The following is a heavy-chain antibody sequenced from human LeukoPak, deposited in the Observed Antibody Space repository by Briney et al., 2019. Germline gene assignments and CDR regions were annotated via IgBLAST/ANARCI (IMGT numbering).Heavy chain of an antibody. J-gene: IGHJ4*02. D-gene: IGHD4-17*01. Sequence: PSETLSLTCAVYGGSFSGYYWNWIRQPPGKGLEWIGEINHVGSTNYNPSLKNRVSISVGTSKNRFSLQLRYVTAADTAVYYCARFSRRNDYGDYGPGIDYWGQGTLVTVSS. CDR1: GGSFSGYY. V-gene: IGHV4-34*01. CDR3: ARFSRRNDYGDYGPGIDY. CDR2: INHVGST.